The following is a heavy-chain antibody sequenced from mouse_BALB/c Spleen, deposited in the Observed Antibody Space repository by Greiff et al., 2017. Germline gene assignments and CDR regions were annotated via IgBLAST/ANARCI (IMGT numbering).Heavy chain of an antibody. CDR3: ARRGKGYFDY. Sequence: EVKLMESGGGLVQPGGSLKLSCAASGFTFSSYTMSWVRQTPEKRLEWVAYLSNGGGSTYYPDTVKGRFTISRDNAKNTLYLQMSSLKSEDTAMYYCARRGKGYFDYWGQGTTLTVSS. J-gene: IGHJ2*01. CDR2: LSNGGGST. CDR1: GFTFSSYT. V-gene: IGHV5-12-2*01.